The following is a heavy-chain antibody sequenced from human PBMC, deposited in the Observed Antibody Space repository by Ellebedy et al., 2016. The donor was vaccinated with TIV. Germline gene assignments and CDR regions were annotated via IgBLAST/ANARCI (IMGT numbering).Heavy chain of an antibody. D-gene: IGHD2/OR15-2a*01. CDR2: VSSSGST. J-gene: IGHJ4*02. V-gene: IGHV4-59*01. Sequence: SETLSLTCTVSVGSIGRYYWSWIRQPPGKGLEWIGYVSSSGSTNYSPSLKSRVTISVDTSQNQFSLKVKSVTAADTAVYYCARTFTETLGGLDIHWGLDYWGQGTLVTDSS. CDR1: VGSIGRYY. CDR3: ARTFTETLGGLDIHWGLDY.